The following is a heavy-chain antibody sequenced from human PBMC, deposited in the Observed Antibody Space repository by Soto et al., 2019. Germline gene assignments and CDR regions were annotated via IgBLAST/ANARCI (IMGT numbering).Heavy chain of an antibody. V-gene: IGHV4-39*01. J-gene: IGHJ4*02. D-gene: IGHD3-9*01. CDR1: GGSISSSSYY. Sequence: SETLSLTCTVSGGSISSSSYYWGWIRQPPGKGLEWIGSIYYRGSAYYNPSLQTRVTISVDTSRSQFSLKLNSVTAADSAVYFCARLEGLATISYYFDFWGPGALVTVSS. CDR2: IYYRGSA. CDR3: ARLEGLATISYYFDF.